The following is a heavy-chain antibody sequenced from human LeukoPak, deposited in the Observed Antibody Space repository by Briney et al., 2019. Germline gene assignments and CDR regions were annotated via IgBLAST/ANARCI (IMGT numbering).Heavy chain of an antibody. Sequence: GASVKVSCKASGYTFTGYYMHWVRQAPGQGLEWMGWINPNSGGTNYAQKFQGRVTMTRDTSISTAYMELSRLRSDDTAVYYWARAEKCSGGSCYGGDFGYWGQGTLVTVSS. CDR1: GYTFTGYY. D-gene: IGHD2-15*01. J-gene: IGHJ4*02. CDR3: ARAEKCSGGSCYGGDFGY. V-gene: IGHV1-2*02. CDR2: INPNSGGT.